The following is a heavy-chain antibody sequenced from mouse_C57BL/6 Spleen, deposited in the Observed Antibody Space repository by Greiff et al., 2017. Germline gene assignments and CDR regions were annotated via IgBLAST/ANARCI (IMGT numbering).Heavy chain of an antibody. CDR2: IFPGSGST. J-gene: IGHJ1*03. Sequence: QVQLQQSGPELVQPGASVKISCKASGYTFTDYYINWVKQRPGQGLEWIGWIFPGSGSTYYNEPFKCKATLTVDKSSSTAYMSLSSLTSEDSAFYFGATSNWYFDVWGTGTTVTVAS. V-gene: IGHV1-75*01. CDR1: GYTFTDYY. CDR3: ATSNWYFDV.